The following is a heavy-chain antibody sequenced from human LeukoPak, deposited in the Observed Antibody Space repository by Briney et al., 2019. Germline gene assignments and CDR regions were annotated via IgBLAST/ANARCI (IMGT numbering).Heavy chain of an antibody. CDR2: IGIGDDT. CDR1: GFTFRDYD. V-gene: IGHV3-13*01. CDR3: IRGGIRVSGIDAFDI. Sequence: GGSLRLSCAASGFTFRDYDMHWVRQVPGRGLEWVSAIGIGDDTHYPDSVKGRFTISRENAKNSLYLQMNTLRDGDTAVYYCIRGGIRVSGIDAFDIWGQGTMVTVTS. J-gene: IGHJ3*02. D-gene: IGHD5/OR15-5a*01.